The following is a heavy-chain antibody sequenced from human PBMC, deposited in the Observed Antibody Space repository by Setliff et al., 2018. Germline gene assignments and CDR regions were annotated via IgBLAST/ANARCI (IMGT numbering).Heavy chain of an antibody. D-gene: IGHD3-9*01. J-gene: IGHJ4*01. CDR3: ARERYFDWFFED. CDR1: GGSITSGSFY. Sequence: LSLTCTVSGGSITSGSFYWSWIRQPAGKKLEWIGRIHASGSPDYNPSFKSRVTISRDTSTNQFSLKLGSVTAADTAVYYCARERYFDWFFEDWGHGTLVTVPQ. CDR2: IHASGSP. V-gene: IGHV4-61*02.